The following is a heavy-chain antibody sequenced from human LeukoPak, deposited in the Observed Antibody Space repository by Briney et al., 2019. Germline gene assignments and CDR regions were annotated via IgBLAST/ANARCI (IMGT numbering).Heavy chain of an antibody. CDR1: GFTFSSYS. J-gene: IGHJ4*02. CDR2: ISSSSYI. Sequence: GGSLRLSCAASGFTFSSYSMNWVRQAPGKGLEWVSSISSSSYIYYADSVKGRFTISRDNAKNSLYLQMNSLRAEDTAVYYCARDLGYCTNGVCRYFDYWGQGTLVTVSS. D-gene: IGHD2-8*01. V-gene: IGHV3-21*01. CDR3: ARDLGYCTNGVCRYFDY.